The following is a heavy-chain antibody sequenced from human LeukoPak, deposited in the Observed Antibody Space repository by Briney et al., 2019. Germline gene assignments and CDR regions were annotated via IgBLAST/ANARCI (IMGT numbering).Heavy chain of an antibody. V-gene: IGHV4-4*07. CDR1: GGSISSYY. Sequence: SETLSPTCTVSGGSISSYYWSWIRQPAGKGLEWIGRIYTSGSTNYNPSPKSRVTMSVDTSKNQFSLKLSSVTAADTAVYYCARDTRSYYGSGSYSYYFDYWGQGTLVTVSS. CDR2: IYTSGST. CDR3: ARDTRSYYGSGSYSYYFDY. J-gene: IGHJ4*02. D-gene: IGHD3-10*01.